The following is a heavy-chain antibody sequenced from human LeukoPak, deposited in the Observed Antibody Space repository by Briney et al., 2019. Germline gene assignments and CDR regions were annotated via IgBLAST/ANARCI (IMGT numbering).Heavy chain of an antibody. V-gene: IGHV1-69*01. J-gene: IGHJ4*02. Sequence: SVTVSCKASGGTFSSYAISWVRQAPGQGLEWMGGIIPIFGTANYAQKFQGRVTITADESTSTAYMELSSLRSEDTAVYYCARVPDYDILTGYPYYFDYWGQGTLVTVSS. D-gene: IGHD3-9*01. CDR1: GGTFSSYA. CDR2: IIPIFGTA. CDR3: ARVPDYDILTGYPYYFDY.